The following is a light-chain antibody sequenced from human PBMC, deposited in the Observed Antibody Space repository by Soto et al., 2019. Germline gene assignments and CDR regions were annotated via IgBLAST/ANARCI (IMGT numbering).Light chain of an antibody. CDR3: QQYGGSLT. V-gene: IGKV3-20*01. J-gene: IGKJ5*01. CDR2: GTS. CDR1: QSVSSSY. Sequence: EIVLTQSPGTLSLSPGERATLSCRASQSVSSSYFAWYQQKPGQTPRLLIYGTSSRATGIPDRFSGSGSGTDSTLTISRLEPEDFALYYCQQYGGSLTFGQGTRLEIK.